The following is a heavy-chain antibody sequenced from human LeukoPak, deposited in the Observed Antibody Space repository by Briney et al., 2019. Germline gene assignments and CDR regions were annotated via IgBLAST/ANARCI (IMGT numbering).Heavy chain of an antibody. D-gene: IGHD1-26*01. CDR3: ARDRYSGSYYYLDY. CDR2: IYYSGGT. Sequence: SETLSLTCTVSGGSISSCGYYWSWIRQHPGKGLEWIGYIYYSGGTYYNPSLKSRVTISVDTSKNQFSLKLSSVTAADTAVYYCARDRYSGSYYYLDYWGQGTLVTVSS. CDR1: GGSISSCGYY. J-gene: IGHJ4*02. V-gene: IGHV4-31*03.